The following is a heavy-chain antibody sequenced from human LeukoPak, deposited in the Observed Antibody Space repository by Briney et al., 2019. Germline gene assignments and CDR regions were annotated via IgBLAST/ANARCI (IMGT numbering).Heavy chain of an antibody. J-gene: IGHJ4*02. CDR2: IIPIFGTA. D-gene: IGHD4-23*01. CDR1: GGTFSSYA. Sequence: SVKVSCKASGGTFSSYAISWVRQAPGQGLEWMGGIIPIFGTANYAQKFQGRVTITTDESTSTAYMGLSSLRSEDTAVYYCSMTTVVTDSLDYWGQGTLVTVSS. CDR3: SMTTVVTDSLDY. V-gene: IGHV1-69*05.